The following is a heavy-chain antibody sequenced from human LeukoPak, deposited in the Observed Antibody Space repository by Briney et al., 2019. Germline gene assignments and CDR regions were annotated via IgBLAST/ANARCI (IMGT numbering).Heavy chain of an antibody. CDR2: INPNSGGT. V-gene: IGHV1-2*02. Sequence: ASVKVSCKASGYTFTGYYMHWVRQAPGQGLEWMGWINPNSGGTNYAQKFQGRVTMTRDTSISTAYMELSRLRSDDTAVYYCARDLRLLTSLRGMDVWGQGTTVTVSS. D-gene: IGHD2-15*01. CDR1: GYTFTGYY. CDR3: ARDLRLLTSLRGMDV. J-gene: IGHJ6*02.